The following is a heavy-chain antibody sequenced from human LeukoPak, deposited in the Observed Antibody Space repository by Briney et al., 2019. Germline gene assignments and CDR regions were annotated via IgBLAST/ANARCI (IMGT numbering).Heavy chain of an antibody. Sequence: SETLSLSCTVSGGSISSYYWSWIRQPPGTGLEWIGYIYYSGSTNYNPSLKSRVTISVDTSKNQFSLKLSSVTAADTAVYYCAREKMITGSFDYWGQGTLVTVSS. J-gene: IGHJ4*02. D-gene: IGHD3-16*01. CDR3: AREKMITGSFDY. CDR1: GGSISSYY. V-gene: IGHV4-59*01. CDR2: IYYSGST.